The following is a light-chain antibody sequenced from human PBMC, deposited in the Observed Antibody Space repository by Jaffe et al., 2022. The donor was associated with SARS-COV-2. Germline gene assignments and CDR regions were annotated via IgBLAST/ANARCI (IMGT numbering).Light chain of an antibody. CDR3: HQYNDWPIT. Sequence: EIVMTQSPATLSVSPGERATLSCRASQSVSSNLAWYQQKPGQAPRLLIYGASTRATGIPARFSGSGSATEFTLTVSSLQSEDLAVYFCHQYNDWPITFGQGTRLEIK. CDR2: GAS. J-gene: IGKJ5*01. CDR1: QSVSSN. V-gene: IGKV3-15*01.